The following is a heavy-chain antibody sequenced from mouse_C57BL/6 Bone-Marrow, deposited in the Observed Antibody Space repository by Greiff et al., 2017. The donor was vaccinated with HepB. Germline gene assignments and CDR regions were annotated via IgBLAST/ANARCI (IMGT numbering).Heavy chain of an antibody. J-gene: IGHJ4*01. CDR1: GYTFTSYW. CDR3: AREGLLWPYAMDY. CDR2: IDPSDSYT. Sequence: VQLQQPGAELVKPGASVKLSCKASGYTFTSYWMQWVKQRPGQGLEWIGEIDPSDSYTNYNQKFKGKATLTVDTSSRTAYMQLSSLTSEDSAVYYCAREGLLWPYAMDYWGQGTSVTVSS. D-gene: IGHD2-1*01. V-gene: IGHV1-50*01.